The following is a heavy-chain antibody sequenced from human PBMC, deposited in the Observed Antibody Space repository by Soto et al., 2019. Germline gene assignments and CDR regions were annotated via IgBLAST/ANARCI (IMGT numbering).Heavy chain of an antibody. V-gene: IGHV3-48*04. CDR1: GLTSSSYS. D-gene: IGHD6-19*01. CDR3: ARDRGAVTGQYFDY. CDR2: ISSSGTAA. Sequence: GGSLRLSCAASGLTSSSYSMNWVRQAPGKGLEWVSYISSSGTAANYADSVKGRFTISRDNAKNSLYLQMNSLRAEDTAVYYCARDRGAVTGQYFDYWGQGALVTVSS. J-gene: IGHJ4*02.